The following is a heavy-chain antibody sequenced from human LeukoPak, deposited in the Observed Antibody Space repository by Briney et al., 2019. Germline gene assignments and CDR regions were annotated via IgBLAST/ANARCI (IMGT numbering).Heavy chain of an antibody. J-gene: IGHJ4*02. CDR1: GFTFSSYA. CDR2: ISGSGGST. D-gene: IGHD2-2*01. CDR3: AKRRVPAASGEALDY. Sequence: AGGSLRLSCAASGFTFSSYAMSWVRQAPGKGLEWVSAISGSGGSTYYADSVKGRFTISRDNSKNTLYLQMNSLRAEDTAIYYCAKRRVPAASGEALDYWGLGALVTVSS. V-gene: IGHV3-23*01.